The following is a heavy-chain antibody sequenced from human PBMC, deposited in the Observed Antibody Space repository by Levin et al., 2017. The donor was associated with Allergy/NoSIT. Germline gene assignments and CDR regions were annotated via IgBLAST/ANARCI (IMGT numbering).Heavy chain of an antibody. V-gene: IGHV3-23*01. Sequence: PGESLKISCAASGFTFSSYGMTWVRQAPGKGLEWVSAIFGSGDSTYYADSVKGRFTISRDNSKNTVYLQMSSLSAEDMAVYYCAKGRGAYAVVPADWGQGTLVTVSS. J-gene: IGHJ4*02. CDR1: GFTFSSYG. D-gene: IGHD2-2*01. CDR2: IFGSGDST. CDR3: AKGRGAYAVVPAD.